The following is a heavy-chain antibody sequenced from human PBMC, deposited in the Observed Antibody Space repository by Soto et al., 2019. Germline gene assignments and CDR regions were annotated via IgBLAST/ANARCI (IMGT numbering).Heavy chain of an antibody. V-gene: IGHV3-33*01. CDR3: ARAIYSYGSGTYYYYYYYVDV. CDR2: IWYDGRNK. D-gene: IGHD3-10*01. J-gene: IGHJ6*03. Sequence: PGGPLRFSCRAAAFTSSSYRMLRVSQAPRKGLARVAVIWYDGRNKYYADSVKGRFTTSRDNSKNTLYLQMNSLRADDTAVYYCARAIYSYGSGTYYYYYYYVDVWGRGTTVNGSS. CDR1: AFTSSSYR.